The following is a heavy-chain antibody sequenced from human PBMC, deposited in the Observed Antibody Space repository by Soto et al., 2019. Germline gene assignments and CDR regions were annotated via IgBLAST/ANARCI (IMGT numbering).Heavy chain of an antibody. CDR3: ARAVTWGLDV. V-gene: IGHV3-48*01. CDR1: GFTFSLYR. Sequence: EVQLVESGGGLVQPGGSLRLSCAASGFTFSLYRMSWVRQAPGKGLEWVSYISRSSTGIHYAYSVKGRFTISRDDATNSMPLQMNSLRAGAAAVYYCARAVTWGLDVWGQGTTVSISS. J-gene: IGHJ6*02. CDR2: ISRSSTGI. D-gene: IGHD3-10*01.